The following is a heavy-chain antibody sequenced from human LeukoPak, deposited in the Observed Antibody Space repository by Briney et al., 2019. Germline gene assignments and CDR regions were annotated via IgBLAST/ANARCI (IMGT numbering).Heavy chain of an antibody. CDR3: AREDIGYCSSTSCRYYYYYGMDV. CDR1: GGSFSGYY. V-gene: IGHV4-34*01. Sequence: SETLSLTCAVYGGSFSGYYWSWIRQPPGKGLEWIGEINHSGSTNYNPSLKSRVTISVDTSKNQFSLKLSSVTAADTAVYYRAREDIGYCSSTSCRYYYYYGMDVWGQGTTVTVSS. CDR2: INHSGST. J-gene: IGHJ6*02. D-gene: IGHD2-2*01.